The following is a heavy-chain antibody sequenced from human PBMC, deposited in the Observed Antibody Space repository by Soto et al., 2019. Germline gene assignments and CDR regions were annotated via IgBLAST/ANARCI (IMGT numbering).Heavy chain of an antibody. V-gene: IGHV4-31*03. Sequence: QVQLQESGPGLVKPSQTLSLTCTVSGGSISSGGYYWSWIRQHPGKGLEWIGYIYYSGSTYYNPSLKSRVTISVDTSKNQFSLKLSSVTAADTAVYYCARGVYGILTGYYMTPWGQGTLVTVSS. CDR3: ARGVYGILTGYYMTP. J-gene: IGHJ5*02. CDR1: GGSISSGGYY. D-gene: IGHD3-9*01. CDR2: IYYSGST.